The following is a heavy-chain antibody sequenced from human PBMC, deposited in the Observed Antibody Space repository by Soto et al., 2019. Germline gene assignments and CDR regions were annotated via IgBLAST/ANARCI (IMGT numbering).Heavy chain of an antibody. Sequence: SVKVSCKASGGTFSSYTISWVRQAPGQGLEWMGRIIPILGIANYAQKFQGRVTITADKSTSTAYMELSSLRSEDTAVYYCGTGYCSGGSCHKDYYYYYMDVWGKGTTVTVSS. CDR1: GGTFSSYT. CDR3: GTGYCSGGSCHKDYYYYYMDV. D-gene: IGHD2-15*01. V-gene: IGHV1-69*02. J-gene: IGHJ6*03. CDR2: IIPILGIA.